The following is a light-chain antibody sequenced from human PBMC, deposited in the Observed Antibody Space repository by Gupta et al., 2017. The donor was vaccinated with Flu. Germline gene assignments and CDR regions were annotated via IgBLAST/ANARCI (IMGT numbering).Light chain of an antibody. J-gene: IGKJ1*01. CDR3: QNYNSAPRT. CDR1: QGISNY. V-gene: IGKV1-27*01. CDR2: AAS. Sequence: PSSLSASVGDRVTITCRASQGISNYLAWYQQKPGKVPKLLIYAASTLQSGVPSRFSGGGSGTDFTLTIGSLQPEDVASYYCQNYNSAPRTFGQGTKVEI.